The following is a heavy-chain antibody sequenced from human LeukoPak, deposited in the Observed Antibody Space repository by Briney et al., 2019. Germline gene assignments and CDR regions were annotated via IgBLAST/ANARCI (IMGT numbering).Heavy chain of an antibody. CDR3: AELGITMIGGV. CDR2: ISSSGSTT. CDR1: GFTFSSYE. J-gene: IGHJ6*04. D-gene: IGHD3-10*02. Sequence: GSLRLSCAASGFTFSSYEMNWVRQAPGKGLEWVSYISSSGSTTYYADSVKGRFTISRDNAKNSLYLQMNSLRAEDTAVYYCAELGITMIGGVWGKGTTVTISS. V-gene: IGHV3-48*03.